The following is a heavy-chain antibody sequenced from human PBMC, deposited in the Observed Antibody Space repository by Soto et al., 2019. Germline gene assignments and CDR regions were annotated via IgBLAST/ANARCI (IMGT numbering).Heavy chain of an antibody. D-gene: IGHD1-26*01. CDR2: INHSGST. J-gene: IGHJ4*02. Sequence: PSETLSLTCAVYGGSSSGYYWSWIRQPPGKGLEWIGEINHSGSTNYNPSLKSRVTISVDTSKNQFSLKLSSVTAADTAVYYCAREAGGSGSYLNYWGQGTLVTVSS. CDR3: AREAGGSGSYLNY. CDR1: GGSSSGYY. V-gene: IGHV4-34*01.